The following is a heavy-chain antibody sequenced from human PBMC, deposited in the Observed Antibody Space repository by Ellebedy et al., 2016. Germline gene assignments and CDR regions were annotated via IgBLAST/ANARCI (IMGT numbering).Heavy chain of an antibody. J-gene: IGHJ4*01. Sequence: GGSLRLXCVASGFNFENYAMHWVRQRPGKGLEWVARIAWNGAWIAYADSVKGRFTISRDNEKNFLYLQMSSLRVQDTAFYYCVSGRYGTGSQSYYFDKWGRGTLVTVSS. CDR2: IAWNGAWI. D-gene: IGHD3-10*01. V-gene: IGHV3-9*01. CDR1: GFNFENYA. CDR3: VSGRYGTGSQSYYFDK.